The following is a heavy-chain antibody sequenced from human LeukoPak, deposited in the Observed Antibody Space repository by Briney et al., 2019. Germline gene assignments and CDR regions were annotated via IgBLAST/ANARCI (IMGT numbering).Heavy chain of an antibody. D-gene: IGHD7-27*01. CDR1: GFTFSSYG. V-gene: IGHV3-30*18. CDR2: ISHDGSNK. J-gene: IGHJ3*02. CDR3: AKDPRELGYDAFDM. Sequence: PGGSLRLSCAASGFTFSSYGMHWVRQAPGKGLQWVALISHDGSNKYYADSVRGRFTISRDNSKNTLYLQMNSLRAEDTAVYYCAKDPRELGYDAFDMWGQGTMVTVSS.